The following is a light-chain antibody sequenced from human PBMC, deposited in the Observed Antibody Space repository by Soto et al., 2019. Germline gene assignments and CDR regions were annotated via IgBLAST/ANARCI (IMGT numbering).Light chain of an antibody. Sequence: QSVLTQPASVSGSPGQSITIPCTGTSSDVGGYNYVSWYQQHPGKAPKLIIYDVSNRPSGVSNRFSGSKSGNTASLTISGLQAEDEADYHCSSYTSSSTYVFGTGTKVTV. J-gene: IGLJ1*01. CDR3: SSYTSSSTYV. CDR2: DVS. CDR1: SSDVGGYNY. V-gene: IGLV2-14*03.